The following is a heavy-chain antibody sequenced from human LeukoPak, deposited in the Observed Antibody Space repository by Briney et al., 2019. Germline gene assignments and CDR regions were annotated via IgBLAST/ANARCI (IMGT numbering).Heavy chain of an antibody. CDR3: ASYDILTGYHSPFDY. CDR1: GFTFSSYG. D-gene: IGHD3-9*01. Sequence: GGSLRLSCAASGFTFSSYGMHWIRQAPGKGLEWVAVISYDGKNMYYTDSVKGRFTISRDNSQNTLYLQVNSLRVEDTGVYYCASYDILTGYHSPFDYWGQGSLVTVSS. V-gene: IGHV3-30*03. CDR2: ISYDGKNM. J-gene: IGHJ4*02.